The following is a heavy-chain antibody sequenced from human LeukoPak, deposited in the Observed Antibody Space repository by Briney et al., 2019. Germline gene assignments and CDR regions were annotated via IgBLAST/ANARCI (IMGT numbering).Heavy chain of an antibody. D-gene: IGHD6-6*01. Sequence: ASVKVSCKASGYTFTGYYMHWVRQAPGQGLEWMGWINPNSGGTNYAQKFQGRVTMTRDTSISTAYMELSRLRSDDTAVYYCARDLRGAARPFPYWGQGTLVTVSS. CDR2: INPNSGGT. CDR1: GYTFTGYY. V-gene: IGHV1-2*02. CDR3: ARDLRGAARPFPY. J-gene: IGHJ4*02.